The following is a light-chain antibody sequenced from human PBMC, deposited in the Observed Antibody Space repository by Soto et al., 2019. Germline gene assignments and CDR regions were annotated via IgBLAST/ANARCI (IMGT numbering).Light chain of an antibody. CDR2: AAS. J-gene: IGKJ1*01. CDR3: QKYNGAPWT. V-gene: IGKV1-27*01. CDR1: QTISSW. Sequence: DIQMTQSPSTLSVSVGDRVTISSRASQTISSWLAWYQQKPGKVPKLLIYAASSLQSGVPSRFSGSGSGTLFTLTISRLHPEDVATYYCQKYNGAPWTFGRGTKVDIK.